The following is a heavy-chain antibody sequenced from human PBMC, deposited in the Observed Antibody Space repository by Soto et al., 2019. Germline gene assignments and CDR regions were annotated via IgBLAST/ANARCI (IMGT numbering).Heavy chain of an antibody. V-gene: IGHV3-33*03. CDR2: IWYDGSYT. J-gene: IGHJ3*01. CDR1: GFPFDRYA. Sequence: QVHLAESGGGVVQPGTSLRLSCAASGFPFDRYAIHWVRQAPGKDLEWVAAIWYDGSYTYYGESVKGRFLISRDNSKNTVFLEMNSLRAEDAAVYFCAKGRIAVAAGAFDSWGPGTRVIVSS. CDR3: AKGRIAVAAGAFDS. D-gene: IGHD6-19*01.